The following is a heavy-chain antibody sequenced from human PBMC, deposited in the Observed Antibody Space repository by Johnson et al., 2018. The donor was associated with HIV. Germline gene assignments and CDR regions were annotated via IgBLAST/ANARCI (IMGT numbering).Heavy chain of an antibody. CDR3: ARVLNARPQWALDI. CDR1: GFTFDDYG. J-gene: IGHJ3*02. CDR2: INWNGGST. Sequence: VQLVESGGGLVQPGRSLRLSCAASGFTFDDYGMSWVRQAPGKGLEWVSGINWNGGSTGYADYVKGRFTISRDNAKNSLYLQMNSVRAEDTALYFCARVLNARPQWALDIWGQGTMVTVSS. V-gene: IGHV3-20*04. D-gene: IGHD5-24*01.